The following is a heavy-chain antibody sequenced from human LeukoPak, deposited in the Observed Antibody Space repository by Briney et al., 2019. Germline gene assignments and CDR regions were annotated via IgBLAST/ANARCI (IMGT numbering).Heavy chain of an antibody. CDR1: GFTFSSYW. J-gene: IGHJ6*02. D-gene: IGHD3-10*01. CDR2: INHNGNVD. V-gene: IGHV3-7*03. CDR3: AKGEGSGIHYYSMDV. Sequence: GGSLRLSCAASGFTFSSYWMNWARQAPGKGLEWVASINHNGNVDYYVDSVKGRFTISRDNAKNSLYLQMNSLRAEDTALYYCAKGEGSGIHYYSMDVWGHGTTVTVSS.